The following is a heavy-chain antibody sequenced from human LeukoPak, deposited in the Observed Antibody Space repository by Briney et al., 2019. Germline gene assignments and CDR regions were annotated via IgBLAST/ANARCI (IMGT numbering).Heavy chain of an antibody. J-gene: IGHJ4*02. V-gene: IGHV3-23*01. CDR3: AKDRERQWLLSYFDY. CDR1: GFTFSSYA. CDR2: ISGSGGST. Sequence: GGSLRLSCAASGFTFSSYAMSWVRQAPGKGLEWDSAISGSGGSTYYADSVKGRFTISRDNSKNTLYLQMNSLRAEDTAVYYCAKDRERQWLLSYFDYWGQGTLVTVSS. D-gene: IGHD6-19*01.